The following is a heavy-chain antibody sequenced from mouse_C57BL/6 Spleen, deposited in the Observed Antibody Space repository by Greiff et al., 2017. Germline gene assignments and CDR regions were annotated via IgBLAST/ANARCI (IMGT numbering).Heavy chain of an antibody. J-gene: IGHJ2*01. CDR3: TLGRYYFDY. D-gene: IGHD4-1*01. CDR1: GFNIKDDY. V-gene: IGHV14-4*01. Sequence: VQLKQSGAELVRPGASVKLSCTASGFNIKDDYMHWVKQRPEQGLEWIGWIDPENGDTEYASKFQGKATITADTSSNTAYLQLSSLTSEDTAVYYCTLGRYYFDYWGQGTTLTVSS. CDR2: IDPENGDT.